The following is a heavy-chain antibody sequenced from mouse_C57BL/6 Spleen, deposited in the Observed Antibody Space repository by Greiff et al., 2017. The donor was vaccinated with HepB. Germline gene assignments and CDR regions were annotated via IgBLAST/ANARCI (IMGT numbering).Heavy chain of an antibody. J-gene: IGHJ4*01. CDR3: TKRGYIITTVVGDAMDY. Sequence: QVQLQQSGAELVRPGASVTLSCKASGYTFTDYEMHWVKQTPVHGLEWIGAIDPETGGTAYNQKFKGKAILTADKSSSTAYMELRSLTSEDSAVYYCTKRGYIITTVVGDAMDYWGQGTSVTVSS. D-gene: IGHD1-1*01. CDR1: GYTFTDYE. V-gene: IGHV1-15*01. CDR2: IDPETGGT.